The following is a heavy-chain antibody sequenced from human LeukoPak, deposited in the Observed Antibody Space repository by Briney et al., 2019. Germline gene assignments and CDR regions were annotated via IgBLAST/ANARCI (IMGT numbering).Heavy chain of an antibody. J-gene: IGHJ3*02. D-gene: IGHD2-15*01. CDR3: AIFSGYCSGGSCYPNAFDI. CDR1: GYTFTGYY. V-gene: IGHV1-2*04. Sequence: ASVKVSCKASGYTFTGYYMHWVRQAPGQGLEWMGWINPNSGGTNYAQKFQGWVTVTRDTSISTAYMELSRLRSDDTAVYYCAIFSGYCSGGSCYPNAFDIWGQGTMVTVSS. CDR2: INPNSGGT.